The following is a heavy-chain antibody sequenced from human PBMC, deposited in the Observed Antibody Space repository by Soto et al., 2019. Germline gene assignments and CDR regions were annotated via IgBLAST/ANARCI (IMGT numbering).Heavy chain of an antibody. D-gene: IGHD3-9*01. Sequence: GASVKVSCKAIGYSFTSHYMHWVRQAPGQGHKWMRTIYPGGDNIGYAQKIKGRVTMTKDTSTSTVYMELNSLTSEDTAVYYFARELSGHPLVWSFDPWGKLTRATFS. J-gene: IGHJ5*02. CDR2: IYPGGDNI. V-gene: IGHV1-46*03. CDR3: ARELSGHPLVWSFDP. CDR1: GYSFTSHY.